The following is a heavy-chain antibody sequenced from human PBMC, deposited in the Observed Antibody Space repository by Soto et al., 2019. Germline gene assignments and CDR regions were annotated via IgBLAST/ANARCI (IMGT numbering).Heavy chain of an antibody. D-gene: IGHD6-13*01. CDR2: IYYSGST. CDR3: ARKIAARGTLRFDP. J-gene: IGHJ5*02. CDR1: GGSISSYY. Sequence: PSETLSLTCTVSGGSISSYYWSWIRQPPGKGLEWIGYIYYSGSTNYNPSLKSRVTISVDTSKNQFSLKLSSVTAADTAVYYCARKIAARGTLRFDPWGQGTLVTVSP. V-gene: IGHV4-59*08.